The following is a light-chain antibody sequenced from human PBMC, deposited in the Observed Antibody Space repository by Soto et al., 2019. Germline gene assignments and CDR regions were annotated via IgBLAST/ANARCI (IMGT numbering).Light chain of an antibody. CDR2: DAS. J-gene: IGKJ1*01. Sequence: EIVLTQSPVTLSLSPGERATLSCRASQSVSRYFAWYQQKPGQAPRLLIYDASNRATGVPARFSGSGSGTVFTLTISSLEPEDLAVYYCQQRSSWPVTFGQGTKVEI. CDR1: QSVSRY. V-gene: IGKV3-11*01. CDR3: QQRSSWPVT.